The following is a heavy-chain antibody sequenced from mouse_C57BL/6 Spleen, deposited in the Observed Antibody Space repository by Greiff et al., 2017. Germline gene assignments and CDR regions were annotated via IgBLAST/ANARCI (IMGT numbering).Heavy chain of an antibody. CDR2: IGPGSGST. J-gene: IGHJ4*01. CDR1: GYTFTDYY. D-gene: IGHD1-1*01. CDR3: ASFITTVVAHCSALDY. V-gene: IGHV1-77*01. Sequence: VQLQQSGAELVKPGASVKISCTASGYTFTDYYINWVNQRPEQGLEWIGKIGPGSGSTYYTEKFKGKATLTADKSSSTAYLQLSSLTSADPAVYFCASFITTVVAHCSALDYWGQGTSVTVSS.